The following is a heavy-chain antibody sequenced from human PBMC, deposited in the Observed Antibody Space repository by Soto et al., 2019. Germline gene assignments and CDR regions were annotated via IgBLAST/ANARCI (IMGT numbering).Heavy chain of an antibody. CDR2: IIPIFGTA. J-gene: IGHJ4*02. D-gene: IGHD2-21*01. Sequence: SVKVSCKASGGTFSGYAISWVRQAPGQGLEWMGGIIPIFGTANYAQKFQGRVTITADESTSTAYMELSSLRSEDTAVYYCARNRLLGLRTLDYWGQGTLVTVSS. CDR1: GGTFSGYA. V-gene: IGHV1-69*13. CDR3: ARNRLLGLRTLDY.